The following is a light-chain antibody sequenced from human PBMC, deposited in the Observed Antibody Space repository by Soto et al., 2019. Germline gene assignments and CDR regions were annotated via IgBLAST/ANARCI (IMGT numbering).Light chain of an antibody. CDR3: YSAADNNGV. CDR1: VLAKKY. Sequence: SYELTQPSSVSVSPGQTARITCSGDVLAKKYARWFQQKPGQAPVLVIYKDSERPSGIPERFSGSSSGTTVTLTISGAQVEDEADYYCYSAADNNGVFGTGTKV. CDR2: KDS. V-gene: IGLV3-27*01. J-gene: IGLJ1*01.